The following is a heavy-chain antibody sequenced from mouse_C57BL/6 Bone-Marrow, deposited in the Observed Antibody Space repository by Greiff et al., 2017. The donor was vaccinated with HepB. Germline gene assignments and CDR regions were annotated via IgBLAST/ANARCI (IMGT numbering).Heavy chain of an antibody. CDR1: GYTFTSYW. CDR3: ARSGYAHEDYYAMDY. V-gene: IGHV1-64*01. J-gene: IGHJ4*01. D-gene: IGHD3-1*01. Sequence: QVQLQQPGAELVKPGASVKLSCKASGYTFTSYWMHWVKQRPGQGLEWIGMIHPNSGSTNYNEKFKSKATLTVDKSSSTAYMQLSSLTSEDSAVYYCARSGYAHEDYYAMDYWGQGTSVTVSS. CDR2: IHPNSGST.